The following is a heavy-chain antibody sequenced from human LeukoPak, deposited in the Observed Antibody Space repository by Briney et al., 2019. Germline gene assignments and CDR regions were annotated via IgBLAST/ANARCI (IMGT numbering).Heavy chain of an antibody. CDR3: ARDKWNVDAFDI. V-gene: IGHV3-30-3*01. D-gene: IGHD1-20*01. Sequence: GRSLILSCAASGFTFSSYAMHWVRQAPGKGLEWVAVISYDGSNKYYADSVKGRFTISRDNSKNTLYLQMNSLRAEDTAVYYCARDKWNVDAFDIGGQGTMVTVSS. CDR1: GFTFSSYA. J-gene: IGHJ3*02. CDR2: ISYDGSNK.